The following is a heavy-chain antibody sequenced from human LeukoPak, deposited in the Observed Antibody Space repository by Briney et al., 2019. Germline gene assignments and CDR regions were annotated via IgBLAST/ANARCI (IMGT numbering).Heavy chain of an antibody. CDR1: GGSISSGGYS. CDR2: IYYSGST. Sequence: PSETLSLTCAVSGGSISSGGYSWSWIRQPPGKGLEWIGTIYYSGSTYYNPSLKSRVTISVDTSKNQFSLKLSSVTAADTAVYYCARSPNNWNYRGWFDPWGQGTLVTVSS. V-gene: IGHV4-39*01. CDR3: ARSPNNWNYRGWFDP. D-gene: IGHD1-7*01. J-gene: IGHJ5*02.